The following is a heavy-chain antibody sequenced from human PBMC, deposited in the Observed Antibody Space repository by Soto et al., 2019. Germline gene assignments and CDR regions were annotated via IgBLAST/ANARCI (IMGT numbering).Heavy chain of an antibody. CDR1: GFPFSTSA. Sequence: EVQLLESGGGLVQPGGSLRLSCAASGFPFSTSAMNWVRQAPGKGLEWVSIISGTSDAAHYAESVKGRFTSSRDNSKNTLYLQMNSLRAEDTAVYYCAKIGEGQDWFDPWGQGTLVTVSS. CDR2: ISGTSDAA. CDR3: AKIGEGQDWFDP. J-gene: IGHJ5*02. V-gene: IGHV3-23*01.